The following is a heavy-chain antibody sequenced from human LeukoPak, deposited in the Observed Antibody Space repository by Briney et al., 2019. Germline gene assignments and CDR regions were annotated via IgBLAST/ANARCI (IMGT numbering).Heavy chain of an antibody. J-gene: IGHJ4*02. CDR1: GFSLSGYW. CDR2: ISSSGSTI. D-gene: IGHD3-22*01. Sequence: PGGSLRLSCAAYGFSLSGYWMNWVRQAPGKGLEWVSYISSSGSTIYYADSVKGRFTISRDNAKNSLYLQMNSLRAEDTAVYYCAREIDTMIGSIDCWGQGTLVTVSS. CDR3: AREIDTMIGSIDC. V-gene: IGHV3-48*03.